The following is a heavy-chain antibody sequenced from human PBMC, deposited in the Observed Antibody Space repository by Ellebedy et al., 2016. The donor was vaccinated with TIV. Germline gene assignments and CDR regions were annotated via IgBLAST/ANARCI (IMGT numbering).Heavy chain of an antibody. D-gene: IGHD5-18*01. V-gene: IGHV3-23*01. CDR2: ISGGAGST. Sequence: GASLKISCAASGVTFSSYDMTWVRQAPGTGMEWVSGISGGAGSTVYAESVRCRFTISRDNSKNTLSLQMNSLRAEATDVYYCAKDSYSGEYNYGWGTFNLWGQGTMVTISS. J-gene: IGHJ3*01. CDR3: AKDSYSGEYNYGWGTFNL. CDR1: GVTFSSYD.